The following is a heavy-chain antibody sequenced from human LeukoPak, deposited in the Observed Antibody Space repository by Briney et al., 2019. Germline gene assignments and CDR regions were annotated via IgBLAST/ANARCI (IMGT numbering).Heavy chain of an antibody. J-gene: IGHJ4*02. V-gene: IGHV1-69*01. CDR1: GGTFSSYA. Sequence: SVKVSCKASGGTFSSYAISWVRQAPGQGLEWMGGIIPIFGTANYAQKFQGRVTITADESTSTAYMELSSLRSEDTVVFYCGLAMVRGNEFDYWGQGTLVTVSS. D-gene: IGHD3-10*01. CDR3: GLAMVRGNEFDY. CDR2: IIPIFGTA.